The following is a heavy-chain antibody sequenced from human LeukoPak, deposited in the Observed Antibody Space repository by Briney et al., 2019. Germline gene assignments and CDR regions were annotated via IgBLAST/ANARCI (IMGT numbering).Heavy chain of an antibody. J-gene: IGHJ4*02. Sequence: GRSLRLSCAASGFTFSSYGMHWVRQAPGKGLEWVAVISYDGSNKYYADSVKGRFTISRDNSKNTLYLQMNSLRAEDTAVYYCAKLPWRVATDPTFDYWGQGTLVTVSS. CDR1: GFTFSSYG. CDR2: ISYDGSNK. CDR3: AKLPWRVATDPTFDY. D-gene: IGHD5-12*01. V-gene: IGHV3-30*18.